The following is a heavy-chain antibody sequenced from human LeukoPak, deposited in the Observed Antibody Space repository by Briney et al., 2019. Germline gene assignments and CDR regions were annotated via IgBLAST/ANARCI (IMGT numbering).Heavy chain of an antibody. CDR2: IYPGDSDT. V-gene: IGHV5-51*01. CDR3: ARPGIVGANGAFDI. D-gene: IGHD1-26*01. CDR1: GYICTSYW. J-gene: IGHJ3*02. Sequence: GASLKISCKGSGYICTSYWIGWVRQMPGKGLEWMGIIYPGDSDTRYGPSFQRQVTISADKSISTAYLQWSSLKASDTAMYYCARPGIVGANGAFDIWGQGTMVTVSS.